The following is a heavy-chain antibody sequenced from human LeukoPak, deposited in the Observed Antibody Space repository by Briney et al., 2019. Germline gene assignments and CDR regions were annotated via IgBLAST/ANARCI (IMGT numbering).Heavy chain of an antibody. Sequence: GGSLRLSCVGSGITLSSYRLSWVRQAPGKGPEWVANIRGDGVEKYYAASVQGRFTISRDNAENSLSLQMNNLRAEDTAVYYCARITNSGSYWVFDYWGQGTLVTVSS. CDR2: IRGDGVEK. D-gene: IGHD3-22*01. CDR3: ARITNSGSYWVFDY. V-gene: IGHV3-7*04. J-gene: IGHJ4*02. CDR1: GITLSSYR.